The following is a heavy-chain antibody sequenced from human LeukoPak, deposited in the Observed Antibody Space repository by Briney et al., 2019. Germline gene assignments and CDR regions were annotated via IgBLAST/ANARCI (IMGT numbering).Heavy chain of an antibody. V-gene: IGHV4-59*08. D-gene: IGHD1-1*01. J-gene: IGHJ4*02. Sequence: KTSETLSLTCTVSGASISNYYWSWIRQPPGKGLECIGYVSYSGRTNHNPSLESRVTISADTSKNQFFLKLTSVTAADTAVYYCARHERGAENLDYWGQGTLVTVSS. CDR2: VSYSGRT. CDR1: GASISNYY. CDR3: ARHERGAENLDY.